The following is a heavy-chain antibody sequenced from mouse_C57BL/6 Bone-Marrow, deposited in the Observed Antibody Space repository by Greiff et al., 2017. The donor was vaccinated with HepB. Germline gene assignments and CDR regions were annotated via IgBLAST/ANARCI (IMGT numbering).Heavy chain of an antibody. CDR2: IDPEDGET. D-gene: IGHD2-10*01. Sequence: EVKLVESGAELVKPGASVKLSCTASGFNIKDYYMHWVKQRTEQGLEWIGRIDPEDGETKYAPKFQGKATITADTSSNTAYLQLSSLTSEDTAVYYCAPSSYYGNYRDWYFDVWGTGTTVTVSS. J-gene: IGHJ1*03. CDR3: APSSYYGNYRDWYFDV. V-gene: IGHV14-2*01. CDR1: GFNIKDYY.